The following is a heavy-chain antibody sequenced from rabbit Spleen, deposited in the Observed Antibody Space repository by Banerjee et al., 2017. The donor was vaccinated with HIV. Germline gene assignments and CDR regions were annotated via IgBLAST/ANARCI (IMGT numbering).Heavy chain of an antibody. CDR3: ARDKELDIWGYEFDL. CDR1: GFSLFSYW. D-gene: IGHD3-1*01. J-gene: IGHJ4*01. Sequence: EQLVESGGGLVKPGASLTLTCTASGFSLFSYWMCWVRQAPGKGLDLIGCIYTGDGSTDYANWVNGRFTISKTSSTVDLKMTSLTAADTATYFCARDKELDIWGYEFDLWGPGTLVTVS. V-gene: IGHV1S21*01. CDR2: IYTGDGST.